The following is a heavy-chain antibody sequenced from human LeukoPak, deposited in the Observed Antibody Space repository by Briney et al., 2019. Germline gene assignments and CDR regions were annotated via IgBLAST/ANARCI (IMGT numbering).Heavy chain of an antibody. J-gene: IGHJ3*02. CDR3: ARRGDSRGYYDAFDI. CDR1: GFTFSSYN. D-gene: IGHD3-22*01. Sequence: GGSLRLSCTASGFTFSSYNMHWVRQPTGKGLEWVSAVGTAGDTYYPGSVKGRFTISRENAKNYLYLQMNSLRAGDMAVYYCARRGDSRGYYDAFDIWGQGTMVTVSS. V-gene: IGHV3-13*01. CDR2: VGTAGDT.